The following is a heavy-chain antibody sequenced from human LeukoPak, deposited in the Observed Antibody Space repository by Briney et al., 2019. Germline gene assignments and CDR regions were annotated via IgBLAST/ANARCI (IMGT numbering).Heavy chain of an antibody. V-gene: IGHV4-31*03. Sequence: PSETLSLTCTVSGGSISSGGYSWSWIRQHPGKGLEWIGYIYYSGSTYYNPSLKSRVTISVDTSKNQFSLKLSSVTAADTAVYYCARGQVLLWFGELSPNWFDPWGQGTLVTISS. CDR3: ARGQVLLWFGELSPNWFDP. D-gene: IGHD3-10*01. CDR2: IYYSGST. CDR1: GGSISSGGYS. J-gene: IGHJ5*02.